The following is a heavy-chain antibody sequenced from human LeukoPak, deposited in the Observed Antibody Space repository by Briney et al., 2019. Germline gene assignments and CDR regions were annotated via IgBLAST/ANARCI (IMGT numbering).Heavy chain of an antibody. Sequence: SETLSLTCTVSGGSISSSSYYWGWIRQPPGTGLEWIGSIYYSGSTYYNPSLKNRVTISVDTSKNQFSLKLSSVTAADTAVYYCARDSTGQLAAFDIWGQGTMVTVSS. CDR1: GGSISSSSYY. CDR3: ARDSTGQLAAFDI. D-gene: IGHD6-13*01. J-gene: IGHJ3*02. CDR2: IYYSGST. V-gene: IGHV4-39*07.